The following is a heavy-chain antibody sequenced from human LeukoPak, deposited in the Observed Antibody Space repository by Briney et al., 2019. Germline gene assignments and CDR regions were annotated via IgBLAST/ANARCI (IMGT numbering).Heavy chain of an antibody. J-gene: IGHJ4*02. D-gene: IGHD1-1*01. Sequence: GGSLRLSCAASGFTFSSYAMSWVRQAPGKGLEWVSAVSGSGGSTYYADSVKGRFTISRDNSKNTLFLQMNNLRAEDTAVYYYAKVNWNDWVNSWGRGTLVTVSS. CDR2: VSGSGGST. CDR1: GFTFSSYA. V-gene: IGHV3-23*01. CDR3: AKVNWNDWVNS.